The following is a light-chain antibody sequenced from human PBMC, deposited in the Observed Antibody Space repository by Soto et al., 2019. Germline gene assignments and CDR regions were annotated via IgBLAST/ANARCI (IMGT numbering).Light chain of an antibody. CDR3: QSYDSSLRGV. CDR2: GNS. V-gene: IGLV1-40*01. J-gene: IGLJ2*01. CDR1: SSNIGAGYD. Sequence: QSVLTQPRSVSGAPGQGVTISGTGRSSNIGAGYDVHWYQQLPGTAPKLLIYGNSNRPSGVPDRFSGSKSGTSASLAITGLQAEYEADYYCQSYDSSLRGVFGGGTKLTVL.